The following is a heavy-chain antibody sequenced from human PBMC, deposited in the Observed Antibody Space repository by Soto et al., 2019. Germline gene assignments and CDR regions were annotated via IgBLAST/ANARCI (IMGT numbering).Heavy chain of an antibody. D-gene: IGHD3-10*01. CDR1: GFTFSSYA. Sequence: GGSLRLSCAASGFTFSSYAMSWVRQAPGKGLEWVSAISGSGGSTYYADSVKGRFTISRDNSKNTLYLQMNSLRAEDTAVYYCANLYYYGSGSPYYFDYWGQGTLVTVSS. J-gene: IGHJ4*02. CDR2: ISGSGGST. CDR3: ANLYYYGSGSPYYFDY. V-gene: IGHV3-23*01.